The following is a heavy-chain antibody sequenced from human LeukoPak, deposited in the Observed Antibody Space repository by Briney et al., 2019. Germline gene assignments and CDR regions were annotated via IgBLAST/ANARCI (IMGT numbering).Heavy chain of an antibody. J-gene: IGHJ6*03. CDR2: ISYDGSNK. V-gene: IGHV3-30*18. Sequence: GRFLRLSCAASGFTFSSYGMHWVRQAPGKGLEWVAVISYDGSNKYYADSVKGRFTISRDNSKNTLYLQMNSLRAEDTAVYYCAKGLHSTNYYYYYMDVWGKGTTVTVSS. CDR3: AKGLHSTNYYYYYMDV. D-gene: IGHD2-2*01. CDR1: GFTFSSYG.